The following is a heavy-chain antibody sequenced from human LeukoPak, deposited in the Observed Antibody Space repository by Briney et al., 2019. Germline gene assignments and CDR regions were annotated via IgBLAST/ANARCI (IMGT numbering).Heavy chain of an antibody. Sequence: ASVKVSCKASGYTFTTNDISWLRQAPGQGLEWLGWISTANGDTNYSQKLQGRVTITADESTSTAYMELSSLRSEDTAVCYCAREGGGGSSFYYYYYMDVWGKGTTVTVSS. CDR3: AREGGGGSSFYYYYYMDV. D-gene: IGHD1-26*01. CDR1: GYTFTTND. V-gene: IGHV1-18*01. J-gene: IGHJ6*03. CDR2: ISTANGDT.